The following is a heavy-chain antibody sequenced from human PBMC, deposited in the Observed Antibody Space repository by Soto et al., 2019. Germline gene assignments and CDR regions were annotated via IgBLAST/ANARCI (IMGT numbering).Heavy chain of an antibody. J-gene: IGHJ5*02. Sequence: EVQLVQSGAEVKKPGESLRISCKGSGYSFTSYWISWVRQMPGKGLEWMGRIDPSDSYTNYSPSFHGHVTISADKSISTAYLQWSSLKASDTAMYYCARQAGYCSSTSCNWWFDPWGQGTLVTVSS. CDR3: ARQAGYCSSTSCNWWFDP. V-gene: IGHV5-10-1*03. CDR2: IDPSDSYT. D-gene: IGHD2-2*01. CDR1: GYSFTSYW.